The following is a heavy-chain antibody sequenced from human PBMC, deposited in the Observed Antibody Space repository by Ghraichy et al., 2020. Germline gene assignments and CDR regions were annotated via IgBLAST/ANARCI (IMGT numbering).Heavy chain of an antibody. Sequence: ASVKVSCKASGYTFISYGISWVRQAPGQGLEWMGWISTYNGYTNYAQQIQDRVTMTTDISTRTAYMELTSLRSDDTAVYYCARTCSGGSCYGEENWFDSWGQGTLVTVSS. V-gene: IGHV1-18*01. CDR2: ISTYNGYT. D-gene: IGHD2-15*01. J-gene: IGHJ5*01. CDR1: GYTFISYG. CDR3: ARTCSGGSCYGEENWFDS.